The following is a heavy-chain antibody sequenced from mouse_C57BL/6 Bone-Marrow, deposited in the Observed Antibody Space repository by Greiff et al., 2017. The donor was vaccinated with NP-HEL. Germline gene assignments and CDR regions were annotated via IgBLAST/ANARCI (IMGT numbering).Heavy chain of an antibody. CDR1: GYTFTSYW. Sequence: QVQLQQPGAELVRPGSSVKLSCKASGYTFTSYWMHWVKQRPIQGLEWIGNIDPSDSETHYNQKFKDKATLTVDKSSSTAYMQLSSLTSEDSAVYYGARGGYYGDCGAWFAYWGQGTLVTVSA. D-gene: IGHD2-13*01. V-gene: IGHV1-52*01. J-gene: IGHJ3*01. CDR2: IDPSDSET. CDR3: ARGGYYGDCGAWFAY.